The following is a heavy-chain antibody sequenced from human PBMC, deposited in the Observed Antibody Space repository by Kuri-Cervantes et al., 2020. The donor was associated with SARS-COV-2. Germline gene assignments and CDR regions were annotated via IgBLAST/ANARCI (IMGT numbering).Heavy chain of an antibody. V-gene: IGHV3-53*01. Sequence: GESLKISCAASGLTVRSNYMSWVRQAPGKGAEWVSVIYSGGSTYYADSVKGRFTISRDSSKNMLYLQMNSLRAEDTAVYYCARERYGDYVSPYQYYGMDVWGQGTTVTVSS. J-gene: IGHJ6*02. CDR3: ARERYGDYVSPYQYYGMDV. D-gene: IGHD4-17*01. CDR1: GLTVRSNY. CDR2: IYSGGST.